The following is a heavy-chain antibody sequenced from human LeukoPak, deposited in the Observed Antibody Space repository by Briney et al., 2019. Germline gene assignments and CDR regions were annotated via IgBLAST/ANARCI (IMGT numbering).Heavy chain of an antibody. CDR1: GYTFTVNH. Sequence: ASVKVSCKASGYTFTVNHMYWVRQAPGQGLEFLGWMNPDSGGTNYARRFQGRVTMTRDTSINTAYMELISLTSDDTAVYFCARELGINAFDIWGQGTMVTVSS. V-gene: IGHV1-2*02. CDR3: ARELGINAFDI. J-gene: IGHJ3*02. D-gene: IGHD7-27*01. CDR2: MNPDSGGT.